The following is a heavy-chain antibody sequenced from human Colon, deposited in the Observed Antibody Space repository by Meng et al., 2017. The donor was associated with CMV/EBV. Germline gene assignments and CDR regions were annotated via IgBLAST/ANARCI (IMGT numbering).Heavy chain of an antibody. CDR1: GGSFTTNSYF. V-gene: IGHV4-39*07. Sequence: LQLEESGPGLVNPSETLSLTCSVSGGSFTTNSYFWAWIRQPPGKGLEYIGSIYNSGSTYYNASLKSRVTMSVDTSKNQFSLKLSSVTAVDTAKYYCARGVLNFFDYWGQGTLVTVSS. D-gene: IGHD3-10*01. J-gene: IGHJ4*02. CDR3: ARGVLNFFDY. CDR2: IYNSGST.